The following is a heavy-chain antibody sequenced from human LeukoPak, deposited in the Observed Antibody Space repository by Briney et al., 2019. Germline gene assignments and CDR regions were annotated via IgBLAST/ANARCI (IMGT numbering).Heavy chain of an antibody. CDR2: IHYSGST. CDR1: GGSISSYY. CDR3: ARDGSDCSTTSCYKGFDY. J-gene: IGHJ4*02. D-gene: IGHD2-2*02. V-gene: IGHV4-59*01. Sequence: PSQTLSLTCPVSGGSISSYYWNWIRQPPGKGLEWIGYIHYSGSTNYNPSLKSRVTISVDTSKNQFSLKLSSVTAADTAVYYCARDGSDCSTTSCYKGFDYWGQGTLVTVSS.